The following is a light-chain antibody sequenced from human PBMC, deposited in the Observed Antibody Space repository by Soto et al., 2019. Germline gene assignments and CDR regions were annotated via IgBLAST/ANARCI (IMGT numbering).Light chain of an antibody. CDR1: SSNIGAGYG. J-gene: IGLJ3*02. CDR2: GNN. Sequence: QPVLTQPPSVSGAPGRRVTISCTGSSSNIGAGYGVHWYQQAPGAVPKLIIYGNNNRPSGVPDRISGSKSGTSVTLAITGLQADDEADYYCQSYDNNLNGGVFGGGTKLTVL. V-gene: IGLV1-40*01. CDR3: QSYDNNLNGGV.